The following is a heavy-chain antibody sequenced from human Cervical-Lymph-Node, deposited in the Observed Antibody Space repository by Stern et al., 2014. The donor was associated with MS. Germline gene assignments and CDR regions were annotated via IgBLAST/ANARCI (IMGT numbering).Heavy chain of an antibody. V-gene: IGHV1-2*06. CDR3: ARKNGMDV. J-gene: IGHJ6*02. CDR1: GYNFNDYF. CDR2: VDPTSGAT. Sequence: QVQLVESGAEVKSPAASLSVSCKTSGYNFNDYFTHWVRQVPGQGLEWMGRVDPTSGATIYAQGFQGRVAMTRDTSITTAYMELSRLTSDDTAMYYCARKNGMDVWGQGTAVTVS.